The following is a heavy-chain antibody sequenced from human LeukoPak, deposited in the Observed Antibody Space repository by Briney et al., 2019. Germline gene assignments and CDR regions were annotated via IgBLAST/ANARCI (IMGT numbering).Heavy chain of an antibody. D-gene: IGHD1-1*01. Sequence: GGSLRLSCVVSGFTFSSYWMHWVRQAPGEGLVWASRIRYDGSSAAYADSVKGRLTISRDNAKNTLYLQMNSLSAEDTAVYYCVRGTMNAIDQLDYWGQGTMVTVSS. CDR2: IRYDGSSA. V-gene: IGHV3-74*01. CDR1: GFTFSSYW. CDR3: VRGTMNAIDQLDY. J-gene: IGHJ3*01.